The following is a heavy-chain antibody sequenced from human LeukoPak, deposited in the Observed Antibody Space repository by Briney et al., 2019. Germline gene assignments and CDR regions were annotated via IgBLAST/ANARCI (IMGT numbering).Heavy chain of an antibody. D-gene: IGHD4-23*01. J-gene: IGHJ6*02. V-gene: IGHV1-69*01. CDR3: ARARGNSHYYYAMDV. Sequence: GASVKVSCKASGGTFTSYAISWVRQAPGQGLEWMGGIIPIFGTANYAQKFQGRVTITADESTSTAYMELSSLRPEDTAVYYCARARGNSHYYYAMDVWGQGTTVTVSS. CDR1: GGTFTSYA. CDR2: IIPIFGTA.